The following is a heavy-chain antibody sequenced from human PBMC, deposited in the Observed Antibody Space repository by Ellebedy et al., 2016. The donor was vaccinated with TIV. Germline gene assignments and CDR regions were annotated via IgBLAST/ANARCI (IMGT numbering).Heavy chain of an antibody. J-gene: IGHJ6*01. CDR3: ARLFDDGDSSDPHGMDV. Sequence: GGSLRLSXKASGYQFANYWLGWVRQMPGKGLEWMGVIYPADSDVTYSPSFEGHVTISVDKSTSTAYLQWSSLKAADSAMYYCARLFDDGDSSDPHGMDVWGQGRRSPSPQ. CDR1: GYQFANYW. D-gene: IGHD3-22*01. CDR2: IYPADSDV. V-gene: IGHV5-51*01.